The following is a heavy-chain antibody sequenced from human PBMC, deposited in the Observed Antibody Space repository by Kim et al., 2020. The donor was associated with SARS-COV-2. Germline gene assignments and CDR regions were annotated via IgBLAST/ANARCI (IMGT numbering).Heavy chain of an antibody. CDR1: GFTFSSYA. D-gene: IGHD6-13*01. CDR3: ASRNQKGRIAAGGGY. Sequence: GGSLRLSCAASGFTFSSYAMSWVRQAPGKGLEWVSAISGSGGSTYYADSVKGRFTISRDTSKNTLYLQMNSLRAEDTAVYYCASRNQKGRIAAGGGYWGQGTLVTVSS. V-gene: IGHV3-23*01. J-gene: IGHJ4*02. CDR2: ISGSGGST.